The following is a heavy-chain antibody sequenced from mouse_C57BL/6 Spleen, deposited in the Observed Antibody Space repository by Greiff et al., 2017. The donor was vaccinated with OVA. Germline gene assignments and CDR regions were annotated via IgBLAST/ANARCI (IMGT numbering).Heavy chain of an antibody. CDR1: GYSITSGYY. CDR2: ISYDGSN. D-gene: IGHD1-1*01. CDR3: ARGSLYSYGSSPWYCDV. J-gene: IGHJ1*03. V-gene: IGHV3-6*01. Sequence: DVQLQESGPGLVKPSQSLSLTCSVTGYSITSGYYWNWIRQFPGNKLEWMGYISYDGSNNYNPSLKNRISITRDTSKNQFFLKLNSVTTEDTATYYCARGSLYSYGSSPWYCDVWGTGTTVTVSS.